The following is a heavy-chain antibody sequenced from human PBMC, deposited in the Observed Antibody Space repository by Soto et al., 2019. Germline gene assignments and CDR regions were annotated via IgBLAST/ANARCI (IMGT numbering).Heavy chain of an antibody. CDR1: GGSISSPHDY. Sequence: PSETLSLTCTVSGGSISSPHDYWGSIRQSPGRGLEWIGSIYYSGSTYYNPSLKSRITISVDTSKNQFSLNLSSVTAADTAVYYCARHVLPAYIVFYFDLWGKGTMVTVSS. CDR3: ARHVLPAYIVFYFDL. D-gene: IGHD3-16*01. CDR2: IYYSGST. V-gene: IGHV4-39*01. J-gene: IGHJ4*02.